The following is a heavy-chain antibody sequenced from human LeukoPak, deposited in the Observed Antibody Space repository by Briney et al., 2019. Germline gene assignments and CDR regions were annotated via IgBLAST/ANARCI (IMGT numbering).Heavy chain of an antibody. CDR3: AREGAVGGDI. J-gene: IGHJ4*02. CDR1: GYIFTGNY. CDR2: INPDSGGT. V-gene: IGHV1-2*02. Sequence: GASVKVSCKASGYIFTGNYMHWVRQAPGQGFEWMGWINPDSGGTHYAQKFQARVTMTRDTSISTAYMQLSRLTSDDTAVYYCAREGAVGGDIWGQGTLVTVSS. D-gene: IGHD6-19*01.